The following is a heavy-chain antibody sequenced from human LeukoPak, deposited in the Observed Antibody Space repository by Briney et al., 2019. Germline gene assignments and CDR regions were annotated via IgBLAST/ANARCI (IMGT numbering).Heavy chain of an antibody. J-gene: IGHJ4*02. V-gene: IGHV4-39*01. D-gene: IGHD3-22*01. CDR3: ARHPSGYYDSSGSLADY. Sequence: SETLSLTCTVSGGSISSSSYYWGWIRQAPGKGLEWIGSIYYSGSTYYNPSLKSRVTISVDTSKNQFSLKLSSVTAADTAAYYCARHPSGYYDSSGSLADYWGQGTLVTVSS. CDR2: IYYSGST. CDR1: GGSISSSSYY.